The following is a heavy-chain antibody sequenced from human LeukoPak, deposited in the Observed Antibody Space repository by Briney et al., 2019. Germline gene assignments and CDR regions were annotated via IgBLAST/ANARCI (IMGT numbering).Heavy chain of an antibody. V-gene: IGHV4-59*01. CDR3: ARDRVRGNANPYFDY. J-gene: IGHJ4*02. Sequence: SETLSLTCTVSGGSISSYYWSWIRQPPGKGLEWIGYIYYSGSTYYNPSLKSRVTISVDTSKNQFSLKLSSVTAADTAVYYCARDRVRGNANPYFDYWGQGTLVTVSS. CDR1: GGSISSYY. CDR2: IYYSGST. D-gene: IGHD1-1*01.